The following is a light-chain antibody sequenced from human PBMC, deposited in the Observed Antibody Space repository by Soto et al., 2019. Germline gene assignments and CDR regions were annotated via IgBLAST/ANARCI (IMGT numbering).Light chain of an antibody. V-gene: IGKV1-8*01. CDR1: QGISSY. CDR2: AAS. CDR3: QQYYSYPRT. J-gene: IGKJ1*01. Sequence: AIRMTQSPSSFSASTGDRVTSTCRASQGISSYLAWYQQKPGKAPKLLIYAASTLQSGVPSRFSGSGSGTAFTLTISCLQSEDFATYYCQQYYSYPRTFGQGTKVEIK.